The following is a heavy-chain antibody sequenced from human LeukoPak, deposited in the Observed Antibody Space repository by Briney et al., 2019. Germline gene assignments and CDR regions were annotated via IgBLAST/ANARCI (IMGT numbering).Heavy chain of an antibody. CDR3: ARVDGGNWGSPGRTPYYFDY. D-gene: IGHD7-27*01. Sequence: PSETLSPTCTVSGGSISSGGYYWSWIRQPPGKGLEWIGYIYHSGSTYYNPSLKSRVTISVDRSKNQFSLKLGSVTAADTAVYYCARVDGGNWGSPGRTPYYFDYWGQGTVVTVSS. V-gene: IGHV4-30-2*01. CDR2: IYHSGST. J-gene: IGHJ4*02. CDR1: GGSISSGGYY.